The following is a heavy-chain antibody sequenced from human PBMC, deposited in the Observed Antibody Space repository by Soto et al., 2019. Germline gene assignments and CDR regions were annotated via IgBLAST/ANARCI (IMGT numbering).Heavy chain of an antibody. D-gene: IGHD1-26*01. CDR1: GGSVSSGSYY. CDR2: IYYSGRT. J-gene: IGHJ3*02. V-gene: IGHV4-61*01. CDR3: ARWGLGAADGHAFDI. Sequence: QVQLQESGPGLVKPSETLSLTCTVSGGSVSSGSYYWSWIRQPPGKGLEWIGYIYYSGRTNYNPSLKSRVTISVDTSKNQFYLKLSSVTAAYTAVYYCARWGLGAADGHAFDIWGQGTMVTVSS.